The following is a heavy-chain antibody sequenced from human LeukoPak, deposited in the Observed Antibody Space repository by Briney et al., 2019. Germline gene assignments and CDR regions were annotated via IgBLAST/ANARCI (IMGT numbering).Heavy chain of an antibody. CDR2: IYTSGST. CDR3: ARDSVGARSFDY. J-gene: IGHJ4*02. D-gene: IGHD1-26*01. Sequence: PSETLSLTCAVYGGSFSGYYWSWIRQPAGKGLEWIGRIYTSGSTNYNPSLKSRVTMSVDTSKNQFSLKLSSVTAADTAVYYCARDSVGARSFDYWGQGTLVTVSS. V-gene: IGHV4-4*07. CDR1: GGSFSGYY.